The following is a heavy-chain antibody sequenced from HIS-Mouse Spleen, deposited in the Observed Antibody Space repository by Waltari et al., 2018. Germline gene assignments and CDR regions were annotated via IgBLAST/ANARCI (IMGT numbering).Heavy chain of an antibody. Sequence: QVQLVESGGGVVQPGRSLRLPCARSGFTFSSYGMHWVRQAPGKGLEWVAVIWYDGSNKYYADSVKGRFTISRDNSKNTLYLQMNSLRAEDTAVYYCARDSGLITIIPYGMDVWGQGTTVTVSS. J-gene: IGHJ6*02. CDR3: ARDSGLITIIPYGMDV. V-gene: IGHV3-33*01. CDR2: IWYDGSNK. D-gene: IGHD3-10*01. CDR1: GFTFSSYG.